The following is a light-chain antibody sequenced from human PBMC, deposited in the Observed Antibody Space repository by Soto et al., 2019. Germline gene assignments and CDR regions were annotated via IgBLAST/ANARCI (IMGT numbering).Light chain of an antibody. Sequence: QSALTQPPSASGSPGQSVTISCTGTSSDVGAYNYVSWYQQHPGKAPKLMIYEVSKRPSGVPDPFSGSKSGSTASLTVSGLQAEDEADYHCSSYAGNNKLVFGGGTKVTVL. CDR2: EVS. V-gene: IGLV2-8*01. J-gene: IGLJ2*01. CDR3: SSYAGNNKLV. CDR1: SSDVGAYNY.